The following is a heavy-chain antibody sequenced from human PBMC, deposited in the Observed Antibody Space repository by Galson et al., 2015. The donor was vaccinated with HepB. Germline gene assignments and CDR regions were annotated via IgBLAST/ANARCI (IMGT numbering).Heavy chain of an antibody. D-gene: IGHD5-18*01. CDR1: GYTFTNHD. V-gene: IGHV1-18*01. CDR3: ARGATWIPPDDAFDI. CDR2: ISAYNGNT. J-gene: IGHJ3*02. Sequence: SVKVSCKASGYTFTNHDINWVRQAPGQGLEWMGWISAYNGNTNYAQKLQGRVTMTTDTSTSTAYMELRSLRSDDTAVYYCARGATWIPPDDAFDIWGQGTMVTVSS.